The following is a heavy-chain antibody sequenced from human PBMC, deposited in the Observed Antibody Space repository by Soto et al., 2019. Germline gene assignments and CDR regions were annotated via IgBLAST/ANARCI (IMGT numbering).Heavy chain of an antibody. CDR3: ARDHYDSLTHQYHSFYHMDV. V-gene: IGHV3-33*01. CDR1: GFILRRYG. J-gene: IGHJ6*01. Sequence: QVQLVESGGGVVQPGRSLRLSCAASGFILRRYGKHWVRQAPGKGLEWVAVIWHDGSNKEYVDSVKGRFIISRDNSGNTVTLQMNSLRVEDTAVYYCARDHYDSLTHQYHSFYHMDVWGPGTTVIVSS. CDR2: IWHDGSNK. D-gene: IGHD3-9*01.